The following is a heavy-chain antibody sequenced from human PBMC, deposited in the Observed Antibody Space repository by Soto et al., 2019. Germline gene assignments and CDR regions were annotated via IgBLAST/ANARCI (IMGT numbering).Heavy chain of an antibody. V-gene: IGHV1-46*01. CDR1: GYTFTTYY. CDR3: ARESRAMDV. J-gene: IGHJ6*02. CDR2: INPSSGGT. Sequence: ASVKVSCKASGYTFTTYYMHWLRQAPGQGLEWMGIINPSSGGTSYAQKFQGRVTMTRDTSTSTVYMDLSSLRSEDTAIYYCARESRAMDVWGQGTTVTVSS.